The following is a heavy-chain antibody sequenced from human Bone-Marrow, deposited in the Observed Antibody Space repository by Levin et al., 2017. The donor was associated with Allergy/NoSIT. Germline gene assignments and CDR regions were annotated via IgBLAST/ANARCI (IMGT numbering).Heavy chain of an antibody. V-gene: IGHV3-74*01. CDR3: ARVDSSSYVNGVTAEPFCY. D-gene: IGHD3-22*01. CDR1: GFPFSYYW. CDR2: INSAGGST. J-gene: IGHJ4*02. Sequence: PGGSLRLSCAASGFPFSYYWMHWVRQAPGKGLVWVSRINSAGGSTTYADSVKGRFTISRDNAKNTLYLQMSSLRAEDTAVYYCARVDSSSYVNGVTAEPFCYWGPGILVTVSS.